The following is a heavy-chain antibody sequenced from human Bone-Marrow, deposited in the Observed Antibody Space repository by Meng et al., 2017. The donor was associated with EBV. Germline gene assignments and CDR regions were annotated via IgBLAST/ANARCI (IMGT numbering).Heavy chain of an antibody. CDR1: GGTFSSYA. Sequence: QVELVQSGAEVKQPWSSVKVSCKASGGTFSSYAISWVRQAPGQGLEWMGGIIPIFGTANYAQKFQGRVTITADKSTSTAYMELSSLRSEDTAVYYCARDTHDYGDLTFFDYWGQGTLVTVSS. CDR2: IIPIFGTA. V-gene: IGHV1-69*06. J-gene: IGHJ4*02. CDR3: ARDTHDYGDLTFFDY. D-gene: IGHD4-17*01.